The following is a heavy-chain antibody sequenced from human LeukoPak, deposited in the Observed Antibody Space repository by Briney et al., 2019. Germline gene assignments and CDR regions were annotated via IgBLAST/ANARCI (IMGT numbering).Heavy chain of an antibody. CDR1: GLTFNAYG. CDR3: ATDPPLSTVRFDY. V-gene: IGHV3-30*02. D-gene: IGHD1-26*01. J-gene: IGHJ4*02. Sequence: GESLKISCVVSASGLTFNAYGLHCVRPAPGMGLEWVAFIRSDGSSKYYSDSVKGRFTISRDRSINTLFLEMNSLRPEDTAVYYFATDPPLSTVRFDYWGQGTLVIVSS. CDR2: IRSDGSSK.